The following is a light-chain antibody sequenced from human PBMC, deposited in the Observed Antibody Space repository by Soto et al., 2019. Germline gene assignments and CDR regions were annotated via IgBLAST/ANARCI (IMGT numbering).Light chain of an antibody. CDR2: GAS. Sequence: ETGLTQSPGTLSLSPGERATLSCRASQSVRNNYLAWYQQKPGQAPRLLISGASTRATGIPARFSGSGSGTEFTLTISSLQAEDVAVYYCQQYGSSLITFGQGTRLEIK. CDR1: QSVRNNY. V-gene: IGKV3-20*01. J-gene: IGKJ5*01. CDR3: QQYGSSLIT.